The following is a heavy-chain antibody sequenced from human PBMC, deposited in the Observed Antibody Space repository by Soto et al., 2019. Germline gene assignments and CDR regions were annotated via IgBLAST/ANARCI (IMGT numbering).Heavy chain of an antibody. CDR1: GFVFKDSS. CDR2: IRDRAYNYAT. J-gene: IGHJ4*02. Sequence: EVLLVESGGGVVQPGGSLKLSCAASGFVFKDSSIHWVRQASGKGLEWVGRIRDRAYNYATAYTASVKGRFTVSRDDSNNTAYLQMDSLKTEDTAIYYSTRLISAAQDYWGQGTLVTVSS. V-gene: IGHV3-73*01. CDR3: TRLISAAQDY. D-gene: IGHD3-10*01.